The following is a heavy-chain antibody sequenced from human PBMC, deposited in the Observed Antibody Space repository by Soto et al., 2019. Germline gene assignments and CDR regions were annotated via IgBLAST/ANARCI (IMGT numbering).Heavy chain of an antibody. D-gene: IGHD5-12*01. CDR3: ARDQGYGFDY. Sequence: QVQLQESGPGLVKPSGTLSLTCAVSGDSFSSSNWWHWVRQPPGKGLEWIAEIDHSGSPNYNPSLKKRVTIPVDKSKKQFSLKLSSVTAADTAMYYCARDQGYGFDYWGQGTLVTVSS. CDR2: IDHSGSP. CDR1: GDSFSSSNW. V-gene: IGHV4-4*02. J-gene: IGHJ4*02.